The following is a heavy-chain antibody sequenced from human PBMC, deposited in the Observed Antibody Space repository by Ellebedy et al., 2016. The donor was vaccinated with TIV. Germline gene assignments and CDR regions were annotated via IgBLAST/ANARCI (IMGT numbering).Heavy chain of an antibody. CDR1: GFTFSSYA. CDR2: ISYDGSNK. D-gene: IGHD5-24*01. J-gene: IGHJ4*02. Sequence: GESLKISCAASGFTFSSYAMHWVRQAPGKGLEWVAVISYDGSNKYYADSVKGRFTISRDNSKNTLYLQMNSLRAEDTAIYYCAKGMDYFDYWGQGTLVTVSS. CDR3: AKGMDYFDY. V-gene: IGHV3-30-3*01.